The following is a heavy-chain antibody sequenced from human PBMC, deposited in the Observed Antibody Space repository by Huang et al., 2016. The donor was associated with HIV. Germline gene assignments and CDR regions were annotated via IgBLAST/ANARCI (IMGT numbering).Heavy chain of an antibody. CDR2: MYCNGDR. D-gene: IGHD6-19*01. CDR3: VRTGVAVADDPEYCQS. Sequence: QMYLQESGPGLVKPSETLSLTCTVPGGSISSNSYYWAWVGQAPRKLLEWIGGMYCNGDRHYNPSLTTRLTSSADRPKKKCYLKMKYVTAADTGRYFWVRTGVAVADDPEYCQSWGQVARVTVSS. CDR1: GGSISSNSYY. V-gene: IGHV4-39*01. J-gene: IGHJ1*01.